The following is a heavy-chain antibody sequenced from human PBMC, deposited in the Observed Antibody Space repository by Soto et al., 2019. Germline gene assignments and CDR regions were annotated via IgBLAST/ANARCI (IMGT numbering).Heavy chain of an antibody. J-gene: IGHJ5*02. CDR2: IIPIFGTA. CDR1: GGTFSSYA. D-gene: IGHD6-19*01. Sequence: SCKASGGTFSSYAISWVRQAPGQGLEWMGGIIPIFGTANYAQKFQGRVTITADESTSTAYMELSSLRSEDTAVYYCARAGGYSSGWFSVQGEGNWFDPWGQGTLVTVSS. CDR3: ARAGGYSSGWFSVQGEGNWFDP. V-gene: IGHV1-69*01.